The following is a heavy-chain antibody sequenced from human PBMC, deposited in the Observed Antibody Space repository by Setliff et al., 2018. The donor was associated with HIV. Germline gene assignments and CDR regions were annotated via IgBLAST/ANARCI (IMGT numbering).Heavy chain of an antibody. CDR3: VRPSFGIGGGSMFDS. CDR2: IFYRGNT. J-gene: IGHJ4*02. Sequence: SETLSLTCTVSGDSMSSSSDYWGWIRQPPGKGLEWSGSIFYRGNTYYKPSLKSRVTISVDTSKNQFFLNLSSATTADTAMYYCVRPSFGIGGGSMFDSWGQGIVVTVSS. V-gene: IGHV4-39*01. D-gene: IGHD3-3*01. CDR1: GDSMSSSSDY.